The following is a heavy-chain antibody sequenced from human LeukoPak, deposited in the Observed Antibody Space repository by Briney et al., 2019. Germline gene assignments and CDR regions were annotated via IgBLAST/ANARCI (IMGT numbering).Heavy chain of an antibody. D-gene: IGHD3-3*01. Sequence: ASVKVSCKASGYSFSRYGISWVRQVPGQGLEWIGWISPNGDINRAQKFQGRVTMTRDTSTNTAYMEMKSLTSDDTAVYYCAGTLRRFLEWSYFDYWGQGTLVTVSS. CDR3: AGTLRRFLEWSYFDY. CDR2: ISPNGDI. J-gene: IGHJ4*02. V-gene: IGHV1-18*04. CDR1: GYSFSRYG.